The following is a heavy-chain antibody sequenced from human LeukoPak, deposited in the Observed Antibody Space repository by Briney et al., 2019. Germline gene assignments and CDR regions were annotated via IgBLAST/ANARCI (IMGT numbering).Heavy chain of an antibody. CDR3: ARAAGTTSLSGYDFPHSDFDY. J-gene: IGHJ4*02. V-gene: IGHV4-34*01. CDR1: GFTFSSYA. Sequence: GSLRLSCAASGFTFSSYAMSWVRQPPGKGLEWIGEINHSGSTNYNPSLKSRVTISVDTSKNQFSLKLSSVTAADTAVYYCARAAGTTSLSGYDFPHSDFDYWGQGTLVTVSS. D-gene: IGHD5-12*01. CDR2: INHSGST.